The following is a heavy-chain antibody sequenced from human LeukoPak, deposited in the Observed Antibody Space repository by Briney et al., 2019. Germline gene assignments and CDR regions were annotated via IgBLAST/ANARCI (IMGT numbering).Heavy chain of an antibody. D-gene: IGHD3-10*01. V-gene: IGHV7-4-1*02. CDR2: INTNTGNP. CDR1: GYAFTSYA. J-gene: IGHJ4*02. Sequence: ASVKVSCKASGYAFTSYAMNWVRQAPGQGLEWIGWINTNTGNPTYAQGFTGRFVFSLDTSVSTAYLQISSLKAEDTAVYYCARESVLLWFGRHPPDYWGQGTLVTVSS. CDR3: ARESVLLWFGRHPPDY.